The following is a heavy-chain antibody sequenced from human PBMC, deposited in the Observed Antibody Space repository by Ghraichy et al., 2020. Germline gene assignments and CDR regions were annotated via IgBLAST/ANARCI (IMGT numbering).Heavy chain of an antibody. Sequence: GGSLRLSCAASGFTFSDYYMSWIRQAPGKGLEWVSYISSSSSYTNYADSVKGRFTISRDNAKNSLYLQMNSLRAEDTAVYYCARGDSSGYYVDAFDIWGQGTMVTVSS. CDR2: ISSSSSYT. CDR1: GFTFSDYY. V-gene: IGHV3-11*06. CDR3: ARGDSSGYYVDAFDI. D-gene: IGHD3-22*01. J-gene: IGHJ3*02.